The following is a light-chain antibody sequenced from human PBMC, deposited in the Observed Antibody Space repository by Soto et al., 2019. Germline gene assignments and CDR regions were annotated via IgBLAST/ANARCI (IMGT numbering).Light chain of an antibody. J-gene: IGLJ3*02. CDR1: SGHNSYA. Sequence: QPVLTQSPSASASLGASVKLTCTLSSGHNSYAIAWHQLQPEQGPRYLMTVNSDGSHSRGAEIPDRFSGSSSGVDRYLTISRLQSEDEADYYCQTWDTGIRVFGGGTKVTVL. V-gene: IGLV4-69*01. CDR2: VNSDGSH. CDR3: QTWDTGIRV.